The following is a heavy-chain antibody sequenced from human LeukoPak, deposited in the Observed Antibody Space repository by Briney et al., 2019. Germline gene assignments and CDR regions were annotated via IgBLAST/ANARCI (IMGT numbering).Heavy chain of an antibody. CDR3: VRGALPGDNWYFDL. V-gene: IGHV3-13*01. J-gene: IGHJ2*01. Sequence: GGSLRLSCATSGFPFSAYNMHWVRQAPGKGLEWVSAFGSAGDTYYPGAVKGRFTISRDYATDSLYLQMNSLRAGDTAVYFCVRGALPGDNWYFDLWGRGTLVTVSS. CDR2: FGSAGDT. CDR1: GFPFSAYN.